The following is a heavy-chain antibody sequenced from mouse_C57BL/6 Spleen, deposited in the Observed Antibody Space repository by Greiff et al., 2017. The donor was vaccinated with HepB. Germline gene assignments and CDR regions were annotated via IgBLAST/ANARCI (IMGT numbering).Heavy chain of an antibody. Sequence: VQLQESGAELVKPGASVKLSCKASGYTFTSYWMQWVKQRPGQGLEWIGEIDPSDSYTNYNQKFKGKATLTVDTSSSTAYMQLSSLTSEDSAVYYCATTAQATPWFAYWGQGTLVTVSA. CDR2: IDPSDSYT. V-gene: IGHV1-50*01. J-gene: IGHJ3*01. CDR1: GYTFTSYW. D-gene: IGHD3-2*02. CDR3: ATTAQATPWFAY.